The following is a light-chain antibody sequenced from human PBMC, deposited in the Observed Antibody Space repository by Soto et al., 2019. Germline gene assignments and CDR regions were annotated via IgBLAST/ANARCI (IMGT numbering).Light chain of an antibody. CDR1: SSDIGGYQH. CDR2: EVN. V-gene: IGLV2-14*01. Sequence: QSALTQPASVSVSPGQSITISCTGSSSDIGGYQHVSWYQLHPGKAPKLMIFEVNNRPSGVSFRFSGSKSGNTASLTISGLQVEDEADYFCSSYSISTAYLFGTGTKVTVL. J-gene: IGLJ1*01. CDR3: SSYSISTAYL.